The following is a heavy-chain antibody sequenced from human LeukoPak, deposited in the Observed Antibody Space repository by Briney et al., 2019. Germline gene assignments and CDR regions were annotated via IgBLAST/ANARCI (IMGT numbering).Heavy chain of an antibody. CDR2: ISYDGSNK. Sequence: GGSLRLSCAAPGFTFSSYAMHWVRQAPGKGLEWVAVISYDGSNKYYADSVKGRFTISRDNSKNTLYLQMNSLRPEDTAVYYCTSPDTADTWGQGTLVTVSS. J-gene: IGHJ5*02. CDR3: TSPDTADT. V-gene: IGHV3-30-3*01. CDR1: GFTFSSYA. D-gene: IGHD5-18*01.